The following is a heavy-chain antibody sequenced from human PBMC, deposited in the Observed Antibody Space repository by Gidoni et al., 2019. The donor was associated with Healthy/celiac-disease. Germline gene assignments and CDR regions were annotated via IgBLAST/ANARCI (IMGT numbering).Heavy chain of an antibody. CDR1: GFTFSSYA. Sequence: QVQLVESGGGVVQPGRSLRLSCAASGFTFSSYAMHWVRQAPGKGLEWVAVISYDGSNKYYADSVKGRFTISRDNSKNTLYLQMNSLRAEDTAVYYCARVVRRGRAHDYGDYEALDYWGQGTPGHRLL. J-gene: IGHJ4*02. CDR3: ARVVRRGRAHDYGDYEALDY. CDR2: ISYDGSNK. D-gene: IGHD4-17*01. V-gene: IGHV3-30-3*01.